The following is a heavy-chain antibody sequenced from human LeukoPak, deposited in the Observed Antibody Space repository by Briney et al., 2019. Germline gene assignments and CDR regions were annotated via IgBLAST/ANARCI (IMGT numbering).Heavy chain of an antibody. V-gene: IGHV3-11*04. J-gene: IGHJ4*02. D-gene: IGHD2-21*02. CDR3: ARAYCGGDCYTFDY. CDR2: ISSTGNNI. CDR1: GFTFSDYY. Sequence: GGSLRLSCAASGFTFSDYYTSWIRQAPGKGLEWVSYISSTGNNIYADSVKGRFTISRDNAKNSLYLQMNSLRAEDTAVYYCARAYCGGDCYTFDYWGQGTLVTVSS.